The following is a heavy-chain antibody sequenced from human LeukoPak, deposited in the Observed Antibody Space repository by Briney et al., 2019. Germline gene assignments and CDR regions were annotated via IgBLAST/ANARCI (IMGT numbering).Heavy chain of an antibody. J-gene: IGHJ3*02. CDR3: ARMLGESGSYYGALDAFDI. Sequence: PSETLSLTCTVSGGSISSSSYYWGWIRQPPGKRLEWNGSIYYSGSTYYNPSLKSRVTISVDTSKNQFSLKLSSVTAADTAVYYCARMLGESGSYYGALDAFDIWGQGTMVTVSS. CDR1: GGSISSSSYY. V-gene: IGHV4-39*01. CDR2: IYYSGST. D-gene: IGHD1-26*01.